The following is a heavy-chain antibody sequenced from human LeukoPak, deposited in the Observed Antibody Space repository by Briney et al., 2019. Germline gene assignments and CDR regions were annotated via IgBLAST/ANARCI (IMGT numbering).Heavy chain of an antibody. CDR1: GGSISSSGYY. J-gene: IGHJ4*02. D-gene: IGHD3-16*01. CDR3: ARGVTGWFGGFDY. CDR2: IYYSGST. V-gene: IGHV4-31*03. Sequence: PSQTLSLTCTVSGGSISSSGYYWSWIRQHPGKGLEWIGYIYYSGSTDYNPSLKSRATISMDTSKHHFSLKLSSVTAADTAVYYCARGVTGWFGGFDYWGQGTLVTVSS.